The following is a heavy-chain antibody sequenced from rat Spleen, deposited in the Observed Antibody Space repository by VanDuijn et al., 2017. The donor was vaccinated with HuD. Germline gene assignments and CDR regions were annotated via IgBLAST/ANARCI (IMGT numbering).Heavy chain of an antibody. CDR1: GFSLTSYH. CDR2: MWSDGDT. J-gene: IGHJ1*01. D-gene: IGHD1-11*01. CDR3: ASLTTGIPLDYWYFDF. V-gene: IGHV2-32*01. Sequence: QVQLKESGPGLVKPSETLSLTCTVSGFSLTSYHVSWVRQPPGKGLEWMGVMWSDGDTSYNSALKSRLSISRDTSKSQVFLKMSSLQTEDTATYYCASLTTGIPLDYWYFDFWGPGTMVTVSS.